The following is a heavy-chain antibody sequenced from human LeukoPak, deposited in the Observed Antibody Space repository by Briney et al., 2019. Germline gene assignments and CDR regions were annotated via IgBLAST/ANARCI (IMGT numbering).Heavy chain of an antibody. V-gene: IGHV3-48*03. CDR3: ARAISLDYGDYYFDS. CDR2: IGRRGNAI. CDR1: GYTFSSYE. J-gene: IGHJ4*02. Sequence: PGGSLRLSCAASGYTFSSYEMNWVRQAPGKGLEWVSYIGRRGNAIYYADSVKGRFPISRDNAKNSLYLQMNSLRAEDTAFYYCARAISLDYGDYYFDSWGQGTLVTVSS. D-gene: IGHD4-17*01.